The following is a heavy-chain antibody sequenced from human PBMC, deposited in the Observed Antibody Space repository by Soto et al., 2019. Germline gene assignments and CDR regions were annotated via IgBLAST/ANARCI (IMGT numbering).Heavy chain of an antibody. CDR2: IYYSGST. CDR3: AASCVGCGGFNYYGMDV. J-gene: IGHJ6*02. Sequence: QVQLQESGPGLVKPSQTLSLTCTVSGGSISSGGYYWSWIRQHPGKGLEWIGYIYYSGSTYYNPSLKIRFTISVDTSKNQFSLKLSSVPAADTAVYYCAASCVGCGGFNYYGMDVWGQGTTVTVSS. D-gene: IGHD2-21*01. CDR1: GGSISSGGYY. V-gene: IGHV4-31*03.